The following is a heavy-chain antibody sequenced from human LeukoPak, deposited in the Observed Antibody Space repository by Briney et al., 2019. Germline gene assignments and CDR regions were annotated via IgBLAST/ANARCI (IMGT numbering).Heavy chain of an antibody. CDR2: IDGSGNYI. CDR3: ARDETAAASDGYYGMDV. Sequence: GGSLRLSCEVSGFTFSSYNMNWVRQAPGKGLEWVSSIDGSGNYIYYADSLRGRFTISRDNAKNSLYLQINSLRGEDTAVYYCARDETAAASDGYYGMDVWGQGTTVTVSS. CDR1: GFTFSSYN. J-gene: IGHJ6*02. D-gene: IGHD6-13*01. V-gene: IGHV3-21*06.